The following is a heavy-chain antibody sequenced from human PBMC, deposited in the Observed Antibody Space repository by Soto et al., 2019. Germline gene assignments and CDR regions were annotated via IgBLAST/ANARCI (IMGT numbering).Heavy chain of an antibody. Sequence: QVHLVQSGAEVKNPGASVKVSCKSSGYSFTRYGIGWARQAPGQGLEWMGWINAYNGNTNYAQNHQGRLTLTTNTSTTTAYMELRSLRSNDTAIYYCAMVDVYVTPSPQDVWGQGTTVTVSS. CDR2: INAYNGNT. CDR3: AMVDVYVTPSPQDV. J-gene: IGHJ6*02. D-gene: IGHD3-16*01. V-gene: IGHV1-18*01. CDR1: GYSFTRYG.